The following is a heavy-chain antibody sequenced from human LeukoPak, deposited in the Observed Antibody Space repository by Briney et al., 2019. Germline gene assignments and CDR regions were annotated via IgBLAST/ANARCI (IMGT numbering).Heavy chain of an antibody. J-gene: IGHJ5*02. CDR2: IYYSGST. CDR3: ARRSRRSGSYYNWFDP. CDR1: GYSISSGYY. D-gene: IGHD3-10*01. V-gene: IGHV4-38-2*02. Sequence: SETLSLTCTVSGYSISSGYYWGWIRQPPGKELEWIGSIYYSGSTYYNPSLKSRVTISVDTSKNQFSLKLSSVTAADTAVYYCARRSRRSGSYYNWFDPWGQGTLVTVSS.